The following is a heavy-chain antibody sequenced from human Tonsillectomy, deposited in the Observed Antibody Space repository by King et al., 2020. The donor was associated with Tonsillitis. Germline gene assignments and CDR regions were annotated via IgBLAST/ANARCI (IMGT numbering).Heavy chain of an antibody. D-gene: IGHD6-13*01. CDR3: AKALYISSSSDY. V-gene: IGHV3-9*01. J-gene: IGHJ4*02. Sequence: DVQLVESGGGLVQPGRSLRLSCAASGFTFHDYAMHWVRQVPGKGLEWVSGICWNSGSIGYADSVKGRFTISRDNAKNSLYLQMNSLRAEDTALYYCAKALYISSSSDYWGQGTLCTVSS. CDR2: ICWNSGSI. CDR1: GFTFHDYA.